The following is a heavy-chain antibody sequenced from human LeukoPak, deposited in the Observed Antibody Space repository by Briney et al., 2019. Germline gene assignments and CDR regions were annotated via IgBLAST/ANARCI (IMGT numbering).Heavy chain of an antibody. J-gene: IGHJ4*02. CDR2: IYPGDSDT. D-gene: IGHD4-17*01. CDR3: ARTTTVTKGSFDS. V-gene: IGHV5-51*01. CDR1: GYSFTSYW. Sequence: GASLKISCKGSGYSFTSYWIAWVRQMPGRGLEWLGIIYPGDSDTRYSPSFQGQVTISADKSISTAYLQWSSLTASDTAMYYCARTTTVTKGSFDSWGQGTLVAVSS.